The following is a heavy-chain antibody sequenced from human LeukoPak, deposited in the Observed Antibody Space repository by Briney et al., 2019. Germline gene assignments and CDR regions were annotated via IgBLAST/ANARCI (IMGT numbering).Heavy chain of an antibody. CDR1: GLTCSNYE. V-gene: IGHV3-48*03. CDR3: ARVRSGYSHENYFDY. Sequence: PGVTLTLKCAASGLTCSNYEMIWVRHAQGKERMGCTYIIGSGSTIYYADSGKGRFTNSRDNANDSLYPQMHSMRGDDTAVYYCARVRSGYSHENYFDYWGQGTLVTVSS. J-gene: IGHJ4*02. CDR2: IIGSGSTI. D-gene: IGHD5-18*01.